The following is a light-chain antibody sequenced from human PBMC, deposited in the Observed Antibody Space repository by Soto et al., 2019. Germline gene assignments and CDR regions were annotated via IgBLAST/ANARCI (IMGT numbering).Light chain of an antibody. CDR2: DAS. CDR3: HQYGSSPIFT. Sequence: EIVLTQSPGTLSLSPGEGATLSCRANQSVSSSHSSYLAWYQQKPGQAPRLLINDASSRATGIPDRISGSGSGTDFTLTISRREPEDFAVYYCHQYGSSPIFTFGPGTKVDIK. CDR1: QSVSSSHSSY. J-gene: IGKJ3*01. V-gene: IGKV3-20*01.